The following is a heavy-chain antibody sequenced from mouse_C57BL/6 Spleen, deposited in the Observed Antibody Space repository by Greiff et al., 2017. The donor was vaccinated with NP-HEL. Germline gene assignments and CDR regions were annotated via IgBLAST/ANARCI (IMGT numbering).Heavy chain of an antibody. D-gene: IGHD1-1*01. CDR2: INPGSGGT. CDR1: GYAFTNYL. Sequence: QVQLQQSGAELVRPGTSVKVSCKASGYAFTNYLIEWVKQRPGQGLEWIGVINPGSGGTNYNEKFKGKATLTADKSSITAYMQLSSLTSEDSAVYYCARSSGSSLGFAYWGQGTLVTVSA. J-gene: IGHJ3*01. V-gene: IGHV1-54*01. CDR3: ARSSGSSLGFAY.